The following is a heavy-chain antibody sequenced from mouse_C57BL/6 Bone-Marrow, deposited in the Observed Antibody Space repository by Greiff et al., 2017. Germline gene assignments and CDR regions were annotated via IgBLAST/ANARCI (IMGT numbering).Heavy chain of an antibody. CDR2: IDPSDSYT. Sequence: QVQLQQPGAELVRPGTSVKLSCKASGYTFTSYWMHWVKQRPGQGLEWIGVIDPSDSYTNYNQKFKGKATLTVDTSSSTAYMQLSSLTSEDSAVYYCARPGGYFDVWGTGTTVTVSS. J-gene: IGHJ1*03. CDR3: ARPGGYFDV. CDR1: GYTFTSYW. V-gene: IGHV1-59*01.